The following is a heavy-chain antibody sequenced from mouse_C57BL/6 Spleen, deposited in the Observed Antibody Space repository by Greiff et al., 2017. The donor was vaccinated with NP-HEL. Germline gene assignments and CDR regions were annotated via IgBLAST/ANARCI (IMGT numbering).Heavy chain of an antibody. J-gene: IGHJ4*01. CDR2: INPGSGGT. CDR1: GYAFTNYL. Sequence: VQLQQSGAELVRPGTSVKVSCKASGYAFTNYLIEWVKQRPGQGLEWIGVINPGSGGTNYNKKFKGKATLTADKSSSTAYMQLSSLTSEDSAVYFCARGLLHAMDYWGQGTSVTVSS. D-gene: IGHD2-3*01. CDR3: ARGLLHAMDY. V-gene: IGHV1-54*01.